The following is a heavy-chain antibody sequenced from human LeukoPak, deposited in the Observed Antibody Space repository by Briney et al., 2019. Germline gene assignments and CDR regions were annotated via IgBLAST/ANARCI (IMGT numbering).Heavy chain of an antibody. CDR3: ARANYYYDSSGYYYNYYFDS. V-gene: IGHV4-30-2*01. D-gene: IGHD3-22*01. CDR1: GDSSSSGSFA. Sequence: SQTLSLTCGVSGDSSSSGSFAWSWIRQPPGKGLEWIGYIYRSGTTHYNPSLKSRVTISADRSKNQFSLRLSSMTAADTAVYYCARANYYYDSSGYYYNYYFDSWGPGALVTVSS. J-gene: IGHJ4*02. CDR2: IYRSGTT.